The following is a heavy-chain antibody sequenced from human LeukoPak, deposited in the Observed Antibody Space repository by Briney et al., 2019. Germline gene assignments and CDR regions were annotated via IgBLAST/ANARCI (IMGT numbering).Heavy chain of an antibody. CDR3: ARDLSGVTGYTYGRGIDY. Sequence: GGSLRLSCAVSGFTFSSYWMSWVRQAPGKGLGWVANIKKEGSVKYYVDSVKGRFTISRDNAKTSLYLQMNSLRAEDTAVYYCARDLSGVTGYTYGRGIDYWGQGTLVTVSS. D-gene: IGHD5-18*01. V-gene: IGHV3-7*01. CDR1: GFTFSSYW. CDR2: IKKEGSVK. J-gene: IGHJ4*02.